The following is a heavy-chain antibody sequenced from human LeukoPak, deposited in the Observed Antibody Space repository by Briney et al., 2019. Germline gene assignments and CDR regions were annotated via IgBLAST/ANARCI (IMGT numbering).Heavy chain of an antibody. V-gene: IGHV3-74*01. CDR2: NNVDGSST. Sequence: GGSLRLFCSASGFTFSTYRMHWVRQAPAKGLVWVSRNNVDGSSTFYADSVKGRFTISRDNAKKTLYLQMNRLRAEDTAVYFCARVAAAGTKGFWDYWGQGTLVTVSS. CDR1: GFTFSTYR. D-gene: IGHD6-13*01. CDR3: ARVAAAGTKGFWDY. J-gene: IGHJ4*02.